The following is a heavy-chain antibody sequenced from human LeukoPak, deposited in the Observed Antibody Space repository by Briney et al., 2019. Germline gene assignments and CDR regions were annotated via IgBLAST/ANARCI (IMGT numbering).Heavy chain of an antibody. CDR3: ARSRGWLQSHPLGY. J-gene: IGHJ4*02. V-gene: IGHV4-34*01. Sequence: SETLSLTCAVYGGSLSGYYRNWIRQPPGKGLEWIGEIHHSGSTNYNPSLKSRVTISVDTSKNQFSLKLSSVTPADTAVYYCARSRGWLQSHPLGYWGQGTLVTVSS. D-gene: IGHD5-24*01. CDR2: IHHSGST. CDR1: GGSLSGYY.